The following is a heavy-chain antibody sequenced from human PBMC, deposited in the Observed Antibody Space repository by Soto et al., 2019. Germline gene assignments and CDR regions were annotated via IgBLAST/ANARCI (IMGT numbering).Heavy chain of an antibody. CDR3: VKDRVPGAYGHYYGMDV. J-gene: IGHJ6*02. CDR1: GITLNNSG. CDR2: ISHDGSEQ. Sequence: QVQLVESGGGVVQPGRPLRLSCRVSGITLNNSGIHWVRQAPGKGLEWMAVISHDGSEQYYADSMKGRLNISRDNSKNTVNLQMNSLRGEDTAIYYCVKDRVPGAYGHYYGMDVWGQGTTVTVSS. D-gene: IGHD5-12*01. V-gene: IGHV3-30*18.